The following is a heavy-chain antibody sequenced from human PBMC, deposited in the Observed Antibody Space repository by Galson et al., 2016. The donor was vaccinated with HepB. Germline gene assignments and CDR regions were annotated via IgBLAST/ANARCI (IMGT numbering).Heavy chain of an antibody. Sequence: TLSLTCPVSGGSISSGSYYWSWIRQPAGKGLEWIGRIYISGSTTYNPSLKSRVTISVDTSNNQFSLNLSSVTAADTAVYYCARDSIGGNRAFDVWGRGTMVTVSS. CDR3: ARDSIGGNRAFDV. V-gene: IGHV4-61*02. CDR1: GGSISSGSYY. CDR2: IYISGST. J-gene: IGHJ3*01. D-gene: IGHD2-15*01.